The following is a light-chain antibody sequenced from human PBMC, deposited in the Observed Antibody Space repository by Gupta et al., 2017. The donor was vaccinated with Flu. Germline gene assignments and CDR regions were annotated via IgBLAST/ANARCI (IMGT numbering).Light chain of an antibody. CDR3: QQYNAYPWT. V-gene: IGKV1-5*03. Sequence: PSTLSASVGDRVTITCRASQSISSWLAWYQQKPGKAPKLLIYKASSLQSGAPSRFSGSGSGTEFTLTISSLQSDDFATYYCQQYNAYPWTFGQGTEVDI. CDR1: QSISSW. J-gene: IGKJ1*01. CDR2: KAS.